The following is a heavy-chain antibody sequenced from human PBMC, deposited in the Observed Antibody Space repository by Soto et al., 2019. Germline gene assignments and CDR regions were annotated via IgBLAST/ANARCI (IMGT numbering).Heavy chain of an antibody. D-gene: IGHD6-19*01. CDR3: ARDRGRRTSNIAVAGYGMDV. CDR1: GGTFSSYA. J-gene: IGHJ6*02. V-gene: IGHV1-69*13. Sequence: ASVKVSCKASGGTFSSYAISWVRQAPGQGLEWMGGIIPIFGTANYAQKFQGRVTITADESTSTAYMELSSLRSEDTAVYYCARDRGRRTSNIAVAGYGMDVWGQGTTVTVSS. CDR2: IIPIFGTA.